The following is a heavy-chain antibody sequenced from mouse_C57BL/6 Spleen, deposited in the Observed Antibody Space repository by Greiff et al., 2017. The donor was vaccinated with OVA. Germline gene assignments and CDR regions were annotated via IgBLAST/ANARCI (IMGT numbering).Heavy chain of an antibody. Sequence: QFSLQQPGAELVKPGPSVKLSCKASGYTFTTSWITWVKQRPGQGLGWIGDFYLGGGSTNYKEKFKSKATLTVDTTSSTAYMQLSSLTSEDSAVYYCARSHDYDEWYFDVWGTGTTVTVSS. J-gene: IGHJ1*03. CDR2: FYLGGGST. D-gene: IGHD2-4*01. CDR1: GYTFTTSW. V-gene: IGHV1-55*01. CDR3: ARSHDYDEWYFDV.